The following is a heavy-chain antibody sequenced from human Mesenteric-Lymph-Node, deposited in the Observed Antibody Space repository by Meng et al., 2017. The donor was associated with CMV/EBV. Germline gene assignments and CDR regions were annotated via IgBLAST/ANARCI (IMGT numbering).Heavy chain of an antibody. Sequence: GGSLRLSCAASGFTFSTYALHWVRQAPGKGLEWVAVISYDGSDKSYADSVKGRFTISRDNSKNTLYLQMNSLRAEDTAVYYCAKDSSDDFWSAYFPFYNYGMDVWGQGATVTVSS. D-gene: IGHD3-3*01. J-gene: IGHJ6*02. CDR3: AKDSSDDFWSAYFPFYNYGMDV. V-gene: IGHV3-30*04. CDR1: GFTFSTYA. CDR2: ISYDGSDK.